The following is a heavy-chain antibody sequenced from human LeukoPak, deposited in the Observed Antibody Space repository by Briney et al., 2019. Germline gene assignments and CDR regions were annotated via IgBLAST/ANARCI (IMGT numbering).Heavy chain of an antibody. CDR1: GFTFSSYA. CDR3: ARVWFGEWAFDY. V-gene: IGHV3-30*04. D-gene: IGHD3-10*01. J-gene: IGHJ4*02. Sequence: GRSLRLSCAASGFTFSSYAMHRVRQAPGKGLEWVAVISYDGSNKYYADSVKGRFTISSDNSKNTLYLQMNSLRAEDTAVYYCARVWFGEWAFDYWGQGTLVTVSS. CDR2: ISYDGSNK.